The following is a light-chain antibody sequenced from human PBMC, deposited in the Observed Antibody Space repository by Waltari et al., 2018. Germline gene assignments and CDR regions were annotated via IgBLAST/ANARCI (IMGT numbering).Light chain of an antibody. V-gene: IGKV1-5*03. CDR2: KAS. J-gene: IGKJ1*01. CDR1: QSISSW. CDR3: QQYNSYSRT. Sequence: DIQMTQSPSTLSASVGDSDTITCRASQSISSWVAWYQQKPGKAPKLLIYKASSLESGVPSRFSGSGSGTEFTLTISSLQPDDFATYYCQQYNSYSRTFGQGTKVEIK.